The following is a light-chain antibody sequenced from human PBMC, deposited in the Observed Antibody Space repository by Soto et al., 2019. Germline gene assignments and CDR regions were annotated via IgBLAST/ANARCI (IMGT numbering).Light chain of an antibody. Sequence: DIQMTQSPSTLSASVGDRVTITCRASQSISSWLAWYQQKPGKAPNLLIYDASSLEGGVPSRFSGSGSGTEFTLTISSLQPDDFATYYCQQYNNYPLTFGGGTKVEIK. CDR2: DAS. J-gene: IGKJ4*01. CDR1: QSISSW. CDR3: QQYNNYPLT. V-gene: IGKV1-5*01.